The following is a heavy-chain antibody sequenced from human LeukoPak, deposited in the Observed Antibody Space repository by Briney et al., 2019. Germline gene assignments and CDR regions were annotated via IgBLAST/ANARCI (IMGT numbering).Heavy chain of an antibody. D-gene: IGHD3-22*01. V-gene: IGHV4-59*13. CDR1: GAPTSSYF. Sequence: SETLSLTCSVSGAPTSSYFWSWIRQSPGKGLEWIGHIHHSGYTNYNPSLMGRVTISVDTSNNQFSLKLNSVTAADSAVYFCARLREYYDSSGYFFDFWGQGTRVTVSS. J-gene: IGHJ4*02. CDR3: ARLREYYDSSGYFFDF. CDR2: IHHSGYT.